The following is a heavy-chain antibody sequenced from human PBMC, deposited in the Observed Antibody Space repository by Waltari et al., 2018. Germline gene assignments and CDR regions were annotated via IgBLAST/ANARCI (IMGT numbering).Heavy chain of an antibody. CDR2: INTNTGNP. V-gene: IGHV7-4-1*02. CDR3: ARDLYGSGSLGYYYGMDV. J-gene: IGHJ6*02. Sequence: QVQLVQSGAEVKKPGASVKVSCKASGYTFTSYAMNCVRQDPGQGLEWMGWINTNTGNPTYAQGFTGRFVFSLDTSVSTAYLQSSSLKAEDTAVYYCARDLYGSGSLGYYYGMDVWGQGTTVTVSS. CDR1: GYTFTSYA. D-gene: IGHD3-10*01.